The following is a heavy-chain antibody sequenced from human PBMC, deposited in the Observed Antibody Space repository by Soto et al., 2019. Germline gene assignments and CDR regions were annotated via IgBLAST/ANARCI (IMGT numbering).Heavy chain of an antibody. CDR3: ARAAGSTRNALDI. V-gene: IGHV3-74*01. CDR1: GVCISRLS. D-gene: IGHD2-2*01. CDR2: INSDGSNT. J-gene: IGHJ3*02. Sequence: WVFITLYCAAAGVCISRLSLYYYRKAPGMGLVWVSRINSDGSNTNYADSVKGRFTISRDNAKNTLYLQMNSLRAEDTAVYYCARAAGSTRNALDIWGQGTMVTVSS.